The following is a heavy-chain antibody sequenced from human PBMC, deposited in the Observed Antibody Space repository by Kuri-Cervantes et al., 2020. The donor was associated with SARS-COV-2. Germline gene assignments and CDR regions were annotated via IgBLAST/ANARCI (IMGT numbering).Heavy chain of an antibody. V-gene: IGHV3-48*01. CDR2: ITSRSRTI. CDR1: GFNFSTHG. Sequence: ETLSLTCEASGFNFSTHGMNWVRQAPGKGLEWVSYITSRSRTIYYADSVKGRFTISRDNAKNSLYLQMNSLRAEDTAVYYCARDKVTVSWYFDLWGRGTLVTVSS. CDR3: ARDKVTVSWYFDL. J-gene: IGHJ2*01. D-gene: IGHD2-21*02.